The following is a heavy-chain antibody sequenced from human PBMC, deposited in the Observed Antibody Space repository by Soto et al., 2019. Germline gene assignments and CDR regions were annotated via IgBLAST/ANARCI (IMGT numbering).Heavy chain of an antibody. CDR2: IIPLLNTP. Sequence: QVQLVQSGAEVKKPGSSVKVSCRASGGTFSSYAVSWVRQAPGQGLEWMGVIIPLLNTPKYVEKFQGRVTITADASATTAYRALSSLTSEDTAVYYCARESSSPNYYYYGMDVWGQGTTVTVSS. D-gene: IGHD6-6*01. CDR3: ARESSSPNYYYYGMDV. CDR1: GGTFSSYA. V-gene: IGHV1-69*01. J-gene: IGHJ6*02.